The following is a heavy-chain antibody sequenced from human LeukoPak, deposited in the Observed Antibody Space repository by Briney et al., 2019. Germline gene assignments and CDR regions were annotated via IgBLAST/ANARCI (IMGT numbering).Heavy chain of an antibody. CDR1: GGTFSSYA. Sequence: ATVKVSCKASGGTFSSYAISWVRQAPRQGLEWVGGIIPIFGTAYYAQKFQGRVTITTDESTSTAYMELSSLRSEDTAVYYCARGDGHCSSTSCYRGYFDYWGQGTLVTVSS. D-gene: IGHD2-2*01. CDR2: IIPIFGTA. V-gene: IGHV1-69*05. J-gene: IGHJ4*02. CDR3: ARGDGHCSSTSCYRGYFDY.